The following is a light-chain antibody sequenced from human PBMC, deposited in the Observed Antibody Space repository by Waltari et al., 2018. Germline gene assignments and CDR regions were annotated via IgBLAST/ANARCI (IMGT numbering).Light chain of an antibody. J-gene: IGKJ3*01. V-gene: IGKV3-20*01. Sequence: VVLTQSPGTLSLSPGERATLSCRASQNIGNNYLSWYQQKPGQAPRLLIYGGSTRATGIPDRFSGSGSGTDFTLTISRLEPEDFAVYYCQQYSSSPGFGPGTKVAIK. CDR2: GGS. CDR1: QNIGNNY. CDR3: QQYSSSPG.